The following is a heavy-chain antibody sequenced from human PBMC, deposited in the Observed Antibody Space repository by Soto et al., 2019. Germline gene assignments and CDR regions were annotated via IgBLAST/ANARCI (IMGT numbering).Heavy chain of an antibody. J-gene: IGHJ4*02. CDR3: AICRSWYSGLGY. D-gene: IGHD1-26*01. Sequence: QVQPVQSGAEVKKPGSSVKVSCKASGGTFSSYTISWVRQAPGQGLEWMVRIIPLLGIANYAQKFQGRVTITADKTTSTAYMELSSLRSEDTAVYYCAICRSWYSGLGYWCQGTLVTVSS. CDR1: GGTFSSYT. CDR2: IIPLLGIA. V-gene: IGHV1-69*02.